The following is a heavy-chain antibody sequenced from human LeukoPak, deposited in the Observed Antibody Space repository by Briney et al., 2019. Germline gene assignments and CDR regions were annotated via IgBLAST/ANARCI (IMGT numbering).Heavy chain of an antibody. CDR3: ASLAYYSFDY. CDR1: GGSISSGDYY. Sequence: SQTLSLTCTVSGGSISSGDYYWSWIRQPPGTGLEWIGYIFYTGSTYYNPSLKSRVTISVDTSKNQFSLRLSSVTAADTAVYYCASLAYYSFDYWGQGTLVTVS. CDR2: IFYTGST. V-gene: IGHV4-30-4*01. D-gene: IGHD2-21*01. J-gene: IGHJ4*02.